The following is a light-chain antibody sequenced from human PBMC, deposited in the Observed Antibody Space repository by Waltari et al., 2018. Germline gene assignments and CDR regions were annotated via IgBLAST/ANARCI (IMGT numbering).Light chain of an antibody. J-gene: IGKJ1*01. Sequence: ETVLTQSSAILYFSPGERATPSCRASRSVSGYLAWYQQKPGQAPRLLSDVASNRATGIPARFSGSRSGADFTLTISCLEPQDFAVDYCQQRWRFGEGRKVEIK. CDR1: RSVSGY. CDR2: VAS. CDR3: QQRWR. V-gene: IGKV3-11*01.